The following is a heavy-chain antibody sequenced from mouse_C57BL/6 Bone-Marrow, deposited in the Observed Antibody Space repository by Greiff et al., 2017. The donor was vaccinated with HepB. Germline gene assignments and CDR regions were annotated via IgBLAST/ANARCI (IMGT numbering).Heavy chain of an antibody. Sequence: VQLKESGAELARPGASVKLSCKASGYTFTSYGISWVKQRTGQGLEWIGEIYPRSGNTYYNEKFKGKATLTADKSSSTAYMELRSLTSEDSAVYFCATKLGRGCFDYWGQGTTLTVSS. CDR1: GYTFTSYG. CDR2: IYPRSGNT. D-gene: IGHD4-1*01. V-gene: IGHV1-81*01. J-gene: IGHJ2*01. CDR3: ATKLGRGCFDY.